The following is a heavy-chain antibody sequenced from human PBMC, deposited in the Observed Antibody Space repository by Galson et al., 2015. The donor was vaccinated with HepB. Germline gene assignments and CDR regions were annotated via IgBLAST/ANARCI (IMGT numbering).Heavy chain of an antibody. Sequence: CAISGDSVSSTSTAWNWIRQSPSRGLEWLGRTLYRSKWSNEYATSVKSRIIINPDTSKNQVSLQLNSVTPEDTAVYYCARVGPGRDGYNYGALDVWGQGTLVTVSS. CDR2: TLYRSKWSN. D-gene: IGHD5-24*01. CDR1: GDSVSSTSTA. V-gene: IGHV6-1*01. J-gene: IGHJ3*01. CDR3: ARVGPGRDGYNYGALDV.